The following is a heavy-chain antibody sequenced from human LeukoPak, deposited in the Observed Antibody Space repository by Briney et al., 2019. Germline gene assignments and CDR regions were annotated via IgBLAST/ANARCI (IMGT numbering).Heavy chain of an antibody. V-gene: IGHV3-30*02. CDR1: GFTFSSYG. CDR2: IRYDGSNK. CDR3: AKDREFYYGSGSYLDY. J-gene: IGHJ4*02. D-gene: IGHD3-10*01. Sequence: GGSLRLSCAASGFTFSSYGMHWVRQAPGKGLEWVAFIRYDGSNKYYADSVKGRFTISRDSSKNTLYLQMNSLRAEDTAVYYCAKDREFYYGSGSYLDYWGQGTLVTVSP.